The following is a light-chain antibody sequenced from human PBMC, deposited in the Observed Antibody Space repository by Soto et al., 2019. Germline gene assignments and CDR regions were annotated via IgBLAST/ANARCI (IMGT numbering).Light chain of an antibody. J-gene: IGLJ2*01. V-gene: IGLV2-23*01. CDR2: EGS. CDR1: SSDVGSYNL. CDR3: CSYAGSSTHVV. Sequence: QSALTQPASVSGSSGQSITISCTGTSSDVGSYNLVSWYQQHPGKAPKLMIYEGSKRPSGVSNRFSGSKSGNTASLTISGLQAEDEADYYCCSYAGSSTHVVFGGGTKLTVL.